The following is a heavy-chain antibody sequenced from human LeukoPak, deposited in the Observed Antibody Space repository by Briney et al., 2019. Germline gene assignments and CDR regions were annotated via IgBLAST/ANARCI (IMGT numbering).Heavy chain of an antibody. Sequence: GGSLRLSCAASGFTFSSYSMNWVRQAPGKGLEWVSSISSSSSYIYYADSVKGRFTISRDNAKNSLYLQMNSLRAEDTAVYYCARLTGYSSGSGYFDYWGQGTLVTVSS. J-gene: IGHJ4*02. CDR3: ARLTGYSSGSGYFDY. CDR2: ISSSSSYI. D-gene: IGHD6-19*01. V-gene: IGHV3-21*01. CDR1: GFTFSSYS.